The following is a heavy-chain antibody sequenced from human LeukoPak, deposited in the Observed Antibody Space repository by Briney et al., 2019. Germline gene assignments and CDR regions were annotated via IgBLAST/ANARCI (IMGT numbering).Heavy chain of an antibody. V-gene: IGHV1-69*05. CDR1: GGTFSSYA. J-gene: IGHJ4*02. CDR3: AGEGRDGYDDY. CDR2: IIPIFGKA. D-gene: IGHD5-24*01. Sequence: ASVKVSCKASGGTFSSYAISWVRQAPGQGLEWMGGIIPIFGKANYAQKFQGRVTITTDESKSTAYMELNSLRSEDTAVYYCAGEGRDGYDDYWSQGTLVTVSS.